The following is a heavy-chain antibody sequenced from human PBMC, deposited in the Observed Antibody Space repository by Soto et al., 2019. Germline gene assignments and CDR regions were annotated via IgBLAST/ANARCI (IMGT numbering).Heavy chain of an antibody. V-gene: IGHV4-34*01. D-gene: IGHD2-2*01. CDR1: GLSFSGYY. CDR2: INHSGST. J-gene: IGHJ6*02. Sequence: PSETLSLTCAVYGLSFSGYYWSWIRQPPGKGLEWIGEINHSGSTNYNPSLKSRVTISVDTSKNQFSLKLSSVTAADTAVYYCARSVVVPAASGTYYYYYGMDVWGQGTTVTVSS. CDR3: ARSVVVPAASGTYYYYYGMDV.